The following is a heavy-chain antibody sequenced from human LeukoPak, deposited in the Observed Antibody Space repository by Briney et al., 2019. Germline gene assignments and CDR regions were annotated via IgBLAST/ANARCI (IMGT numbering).Heavy chain of an antibody. Sequence: PGGSLRLSCAASGFTFSDYYMSWIRQAPGKGLEWVSYISSSSSYTMYADSVKGRFTISRDNAKNSLYLQMNSLRAEDTAVYYCTRFFRDGSGWYEGRDYWGQGTLVTVSS. CDR3: TRFFRDGSGWYEGRDY. CDR1: GFTFSDYY. V-gene: IGHV3-11*03. J-gene: IGHJ4*02. D-gene: IGHD6-19*01. CDR2: ISSSSSYT.